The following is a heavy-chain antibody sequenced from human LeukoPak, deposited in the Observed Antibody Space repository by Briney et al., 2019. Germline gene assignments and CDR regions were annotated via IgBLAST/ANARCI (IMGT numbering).Heavy chain of an antibody. D-gene: IGHD3-10*01. CDR2: IDTDGRIT. CDR3: ARDVAGARSY. J-gene: IGHJ4*02. CDR1: GYTFSSYW. Sequence: GGSLRLSCADSGYTFSSYWMHWVRQAPGKGLVCVSRIDTDGRITNYAESVKGRFTIYRDNVQNTLFLQMNSLTVEDTAVYYCARDVAGARSYWGQGALVTVSS. V-gene: IGHV3-74*01.